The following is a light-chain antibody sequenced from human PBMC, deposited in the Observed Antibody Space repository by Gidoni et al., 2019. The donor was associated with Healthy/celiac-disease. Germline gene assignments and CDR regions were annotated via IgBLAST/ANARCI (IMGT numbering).Light chain of an antibody. V-gene: IGKV1-NL1*01. CDR1: KGISNS. CDR3: QQYYSTPLT. CDR2: AAS. J-gene: IGKJ4*01. Sequence: DIQMTQSPSSLSASVGDRVTITCRASKGISNSLACDQQKPGKAPKLLLYAASRVESGVPSRFSGRGSGTDYTLTISSLQPEDFATYSCQQYYSTPLTFGGGTKVEIK.